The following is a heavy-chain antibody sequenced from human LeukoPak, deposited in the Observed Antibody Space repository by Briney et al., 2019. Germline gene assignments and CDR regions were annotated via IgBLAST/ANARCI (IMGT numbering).Heavy chain of an antibody. Sequence: PGGSLRLSCAASGFTVSSNYMSWVRQAPGKGLEWVSVIYSGGSTYYADSVKGRFTISRDNSKNTLYLQMNSLRAEDTAVYYCARGSVRISGWLDYWGQGTLVTVSS. CDR3: ARGSVRISGWLDY. J-gene: IGHJ4*02. CDR2: IYSGGST. D-gene: IGHD6-19*01. CDR1: GFTVSSNY. V-gene: IGHV3-53*01.